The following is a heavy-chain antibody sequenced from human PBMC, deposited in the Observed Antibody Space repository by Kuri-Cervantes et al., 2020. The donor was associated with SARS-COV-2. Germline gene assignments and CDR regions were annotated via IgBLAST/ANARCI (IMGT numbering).Heavy chain of an antibody. Sequence: GGSLRLSCKGSGYSFTSYWISWVRQMPGKGLEWMGRIDPSDSYTNYSPSFQGHVTISADKSISTAYLQWSSLKASDTAMYYCARDSIAARPRVFGGYWGQGTLVTVSS. J-gene: IGHJ4*02. V-gene: IGHV5-10-1*01. CDR3: ARDSIAARPRVFGGY. CDR1: GYSFTSYW. CDR2: IDPSDSYT. D-gene: IGHD6-6*01.